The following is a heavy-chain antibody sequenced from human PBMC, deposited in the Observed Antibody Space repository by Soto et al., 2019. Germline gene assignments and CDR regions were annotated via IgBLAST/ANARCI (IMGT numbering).Heavy chain of an antibody. Sequence: LRLSCAASGFTFSSYAMHWVRQAPGKGLEWVAVISYDGSNKYYADSVKGRFTISRDNSKNTLYLQMNSLRAEDTAVYYCARADIVVVPAAIPHFDYWGQGTLVTVSS. D-gene: IGHD2-2*02. CDR2: ISYDGSNK. V-gene: IGHV3-30-3*01. CDR1: GFTFSSYA. CDR3: ARADIVVVPAAIPHFDY. J-gene: IGHJ4*02.